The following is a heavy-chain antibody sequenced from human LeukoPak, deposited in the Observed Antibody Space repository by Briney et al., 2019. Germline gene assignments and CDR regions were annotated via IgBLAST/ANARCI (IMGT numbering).Heavy chain of an antibody. CDR3: ARRGGTFYDFWSGYHFDY. J-gene: IGHJ4*02. CDR1: GESFSGYY. Sequence: PSETLSLTCAVYGESFSGYYWSWIRQPPGKGLEWFGEINHSGSTNYNPSLKSRVTISVDTSRNQFSLKLSSVTAADTAVYYCARRGGTFYDFWSGYHFDYWGQGTLVTVSS. CDR2: INHSGST. D-gene: IGHD3-3*01. V-gene: IGHV4-34*01.